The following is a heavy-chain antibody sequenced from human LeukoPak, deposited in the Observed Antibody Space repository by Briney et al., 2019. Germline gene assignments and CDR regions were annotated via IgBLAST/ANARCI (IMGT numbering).Heavy chain of an antibody. J-gene: IGHJ5*02. D-gene: IGHD6-19*01. Sequence: PGGSLRLSCAASGFTFSSYWMSWVRQAPGKGLEWVAVISYDGSNKYYADSVKGRFTISRDNSKNTLYLQMNSLRAEDTAVYYCAKDATIAVAAPYGWFDPWGQGTLVTVSS. CDR2: ISYDGSNK. CDR1: GFTFSSYW. CDR3: AKDATIAVAAPYGWFDP. V-gene: IGHV3-30*18.